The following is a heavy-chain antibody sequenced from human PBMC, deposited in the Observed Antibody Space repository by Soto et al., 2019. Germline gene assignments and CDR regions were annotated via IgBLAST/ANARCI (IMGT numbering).Heavy chain of an antibody. V-gene: IGHV1-18*01. D-gene: IGHD3-22*01. CDR1: GYIFTAYG. CDR3: ARELNTESSAYYSFAF. CDR2: VSTNDDRT. Sequence: QVQLVQSGPEVKMTGASVKVSCETSGYIFTAYGLAWLRQAPGQRPEWMGWVSTNDDRTNYAQKFQGRVTMNTDRSTTTTSMELRSLRPDDTADYYCARELNTESSAYYSFAFWGQRTLVTVSS. J-gene: IGHJ4*02.